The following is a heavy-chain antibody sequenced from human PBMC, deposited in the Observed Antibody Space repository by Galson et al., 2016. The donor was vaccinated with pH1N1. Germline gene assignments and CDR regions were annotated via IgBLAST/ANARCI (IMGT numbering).Heavy chain of an antibody. V-gene: IGHV3-23*01. Sequence: SLRLSCAASGFSLSSYGLTWVRRAPGKGLQWVSSISGSGGNTYYAHSVKGRFAISGDNSKNTVYLQMNSLRAEDTATYYCAKNVREAAAANDAFDIWGQGTMVTVSS. J-gene: IGHJ3*02. CDR2: ISGSGGNT. D-gene: IGHD6-13*01. CDR1: GFSLSSYG. CDR3: AKNVREAAAANDAFDI.